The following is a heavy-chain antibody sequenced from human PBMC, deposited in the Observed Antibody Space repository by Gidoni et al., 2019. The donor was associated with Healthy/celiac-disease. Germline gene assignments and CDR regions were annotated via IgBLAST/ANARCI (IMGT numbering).Heavy chain of an antibody. J-gene: IGHJ6*02. V-gene: IGHV1-8*01. CDR2: MNPNSGNT. D-gene: IGHD5-12*01. Sequence: QVQLVQSGAAVKKPGASVKVSCRASGYTFPSYDINWVRQATGQGLEWMGWMNPNSGNTGYAQKFQGRVTMTRNTSISTAYMELSSLRSEYTAVYYCARVSLRTPDNYYYYYGMDVWGQGTTVTVSS. CDR1: GYTFPSYD. CDR3: ARVSLRTPDNYYYYYGMDV.